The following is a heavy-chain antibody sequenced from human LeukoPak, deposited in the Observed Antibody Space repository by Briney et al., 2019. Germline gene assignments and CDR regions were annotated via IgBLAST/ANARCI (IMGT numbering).Heavy chain of an antibody. CDR3: ARTRSGFYFDN. V-gene: IGHV3-48*01. Sequence: GGSLRLSCAASGFSFSSYSMSWVRQAPGKGLEWLSYISTTSSSIYYADSVKGRFTISRDNAQNSLYLQMSSLRAEDTAVYYCARTRSGFYFDNWGQGTLDTVSS. J-gene: IGHJ4*02. D-gene: IGHD3-3*01. CDR1: GFSFSSYS. CDR2: ISTTSSSI.